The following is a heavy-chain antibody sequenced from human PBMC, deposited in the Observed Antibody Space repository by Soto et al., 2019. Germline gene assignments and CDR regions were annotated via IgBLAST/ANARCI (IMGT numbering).Heavy chain of an antibody. CDR3: ARDIIPSYYNSRGYPDY. J-gene: IGHJ4*02. CDR1: GFTFSSYA. D-gene: IGHD3-22*01. V-gene: IGHV3-30-3*01. Sequence: QVQLVESGGGVVQPGRSLRLSCAASGFTFSSYAMHWVRQAPGKGLEWVAGISYDGSNKYYADAVKGRFTISRDNSTNALSMPINSLRAEDTAVYYCARDIIPSYYNSRGYPDYWGQGTLVTVSS. CDR2: ISYDGSNK.